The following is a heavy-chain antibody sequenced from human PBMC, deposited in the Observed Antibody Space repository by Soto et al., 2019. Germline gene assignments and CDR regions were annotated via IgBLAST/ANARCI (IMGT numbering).Heavy chain of an antibody. J-gene: IGHJ4*02. CDR3: AKGMVGSTLQPYYFDF. D-gene: IGHD2-15*01. Sequence: GGSLRLSCAVSGFTFSAFAMYWVRQAPGKGLEWVALISYDGRNEDYAESVRGRFTISRDNSKNTLYLDMNSLSAEDSAVYFCAKGMVGSTLQPYYFDFWGQGTLVTVSS. V-gene: IGHV3-30*18. CDR2: ISYDGRNE. CDR1: GFTFSAFA.